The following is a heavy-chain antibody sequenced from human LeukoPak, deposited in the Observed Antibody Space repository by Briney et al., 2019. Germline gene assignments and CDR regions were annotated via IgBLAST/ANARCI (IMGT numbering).Heavy chain of an antibody. Sequence: PAETLALPCAGYGGSISSYYWSWVRQPPGKGLEWDGYIFYSGSTNYNPSLKSRVTISVDTPKNQFALKRSSVPAADTAVYYCARSTAVAGTDYWGQGTLVTVSS. CDR1: GGSISSYY. CDR3: ARSTAVAGTDY. CDR2: IFYSGST. V-gene: IGHV4-59*01. D-gene: IGHD6-19*01. J-gene: IGHJ4*02.